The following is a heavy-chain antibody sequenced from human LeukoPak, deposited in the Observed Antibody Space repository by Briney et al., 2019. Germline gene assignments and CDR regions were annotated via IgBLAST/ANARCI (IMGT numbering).Heavy chain of an antibody. J-gene: IGHJ4*02. D-gene: IGHD3-10*01. CDR1: GGPFSGFY. V-gene: IGHV4-34*12. Sequence: SETLSLTCAVFGGPFSGFYWSWIRQPPGKGLEWIGEIIHSGSTNYNPSLESRVTISVDTSKKQFSLRLTSVTAADTAVYYCARGDSGSYIWGQGTLVTVSS. CDR3: ARGDSGSYI. CDR2: IIHSGST.